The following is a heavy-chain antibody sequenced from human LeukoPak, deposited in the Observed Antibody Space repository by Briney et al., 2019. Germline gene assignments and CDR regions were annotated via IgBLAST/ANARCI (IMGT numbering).Heavy chain of an antibody. CDR3: ARLVPGSIMVRGVSYYYYYMDV. D-gene: IGHD3-10*01. CDR1: GGSISSYY. J-gene: IGHJ6*03. V-gene: IGHV4-59*01. Sequence: PSETLSLTCTVSGGSISSYYWSWIRQPPGKGLEWIGYMYYSGNTNYNPSLKSRVTISVDTSKNQFSLILSSVTAADTAVYYCARLVPGSIMVRGVSYYYYYMDVWGKGTTVTISS. CDR2: MYYSGNT.